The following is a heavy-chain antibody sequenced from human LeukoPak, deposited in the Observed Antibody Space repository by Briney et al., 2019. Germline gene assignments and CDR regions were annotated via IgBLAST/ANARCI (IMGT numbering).Heavy chain of an antibody. D-gene: IGHD6-13*01. CDR3: ARGAAAGIGWFDP. Sequence: ASVKVSCKASGYTFTNYYMHWVRQAPGQGLEWMGWISAYNGNTNYAQKLQGRVTMTTDTSTSTAYMELRSLRSDDTAVYYCARGAAAGIGWFDPWGQGTLVTVSS. CDR1: GYTFTNYY. CDR2: ISAYNGNT. V-gene: IGHV1-18*04. J-gene: IGHJ5*02.